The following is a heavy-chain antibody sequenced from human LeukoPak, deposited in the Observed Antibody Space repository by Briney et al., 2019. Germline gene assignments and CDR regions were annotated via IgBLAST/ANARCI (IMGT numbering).Heavy chain of an antibody. CDR1: GGSFSGYY. CDR2: INHSGST. D-gene: IGHD3-10*01. V-gene: IGHV4-34*01. J-gene: IGHJ5*02. Sequence: PSETLSLTCAVYGGSFSGYYWSWIRQPPGKGLEWIGEINHSGSTNYNPSLKSRVTMSVDTSKNQFSLKLSSVTAADTAVYYCARGRYSGNWFDPWGQGTLVTVSS. CDR3: ARGRYSGNWFDP.